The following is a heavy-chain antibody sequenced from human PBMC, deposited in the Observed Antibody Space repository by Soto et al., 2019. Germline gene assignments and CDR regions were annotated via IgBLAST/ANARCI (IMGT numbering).Heavy chain of an antibody. CDR2: VYYSGGT. J-gene: IGHJ5*02. Sequence: SETLSLTCTVSGFSVNREDYYWGWMRQPPGKGLEWIGSVYYSGGTHQNPSQSRFIISIDTAKNQISLRLKSVTAADTAVYYCARHFRSYSGGYHWFGPWGQGTLVTLSS. V-gene: IGHV4-39*01. D-gene: IGHD3-22*01. CDR1: GFSVNREDYY. CDR3: ARHFRSYSGGYHWFGP.